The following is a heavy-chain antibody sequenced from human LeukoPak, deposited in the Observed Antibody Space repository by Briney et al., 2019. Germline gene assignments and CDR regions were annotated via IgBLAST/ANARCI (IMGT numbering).Heavy chain of an antibody. Sequence: ASVKVSCKASGFTFTSYYMHWVRQATGQGLEWMGWMNPNSGNTGYAQKFQGRVTMTRDTSITTAYMELSSLRSEDTAVYYCARRLAAAGYLPDYWGQGTLVTVSS. CDR1: GFTFTSYY. CDR3: ARRLAAAGYLPDY. V-gene: IGHV1-8*02. D-gene: IGHD6-13*01. J-gene: IGHJ4*02. CDR2: MNPNSGNT.